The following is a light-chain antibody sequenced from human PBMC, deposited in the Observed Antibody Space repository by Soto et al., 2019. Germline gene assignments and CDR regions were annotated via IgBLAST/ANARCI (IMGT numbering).Light chain of an antibody. CDR3: SSYTSSSTSVV. Sequence: QSALTQPASVSGSPEQSITISCTGTSSDVGGYKYVSWYQQLPGRAPKLIISEVSNRPSGVSDRFTGSKSGNTASLTISGLQTKDEGDYYCSSYTSSSTSVVFGGGTKLTVL. V-gene: IGLV2-14*01. J-gene: IGLJ2*01. CDR2: EVS. CDR1: SSDVGGYKY.